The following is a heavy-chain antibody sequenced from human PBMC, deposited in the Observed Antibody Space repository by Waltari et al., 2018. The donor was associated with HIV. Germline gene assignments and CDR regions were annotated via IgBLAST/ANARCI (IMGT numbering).Heavy chain of an antibody. CDR3: ARDLSTYGHEFDY. Sequence: DVRLEESGGNLVQPGGSLRLSCAASGFNFRSYWMHWIRHVPGKGLVWVSKINTDGTETGYTDSVKGRFTISRDNTKNRLYLQMNSLRVEDSAIYYCARDLSTYGHEFDYWGQGTLVTVAS. CDR2: INTDGTET. J-gene: IGHJ4*02. D-gene: IGHD2-2*01. V-gene: IGHV3-74*01. CDR1: GFNFRSYW.